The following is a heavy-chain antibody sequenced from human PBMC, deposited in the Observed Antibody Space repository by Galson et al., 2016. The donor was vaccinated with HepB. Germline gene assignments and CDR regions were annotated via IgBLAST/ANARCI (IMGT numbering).Heavy chain of an antibody. J-gene: IGHJ4*02. CDR3: ARASGPLTYYYNSSGYEDY. V-gene: IGHV4-61*01. CDR2: IHDSRST. Sequence: LSLTCTVSGGSVSSGTYYWSWIRQPPGKGLEWIGHIHDSRSTNYNPSLKSRVTISVDTSKNQFSLRLNSVTAADTAVYYCARASGPLTYYYNSSGYEDYWGQGTLVTVSS. CDR1: GGSVSSGTYY. D-gene: IGHD3-22*01.